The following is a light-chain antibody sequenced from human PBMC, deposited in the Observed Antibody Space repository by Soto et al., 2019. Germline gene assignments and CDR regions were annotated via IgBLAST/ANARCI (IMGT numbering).Light chain of an antibody. V-gene: IGKV3-11*01. CDR2: DAS. Sequence: EIVLTPSPATLAFSPRERTTLSFRASQSVSSHLAWYQQKPGQSPRLLIYDASNRATGIPARFSGSGSGTDFTLTISSLEPEDFAVYYCQQRSNWPLTFGQGTRLEIK. CDR1: QSVSSH. J-gene: IGKJ5*01. CDR3: QQRSNWPLT.